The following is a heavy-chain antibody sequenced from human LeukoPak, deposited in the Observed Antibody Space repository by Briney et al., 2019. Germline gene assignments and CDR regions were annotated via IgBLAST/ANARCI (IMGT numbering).Heavy chain of an antibody. V-gene: IGHV1-69*05. CDR3: ARSSYYGQGSQYKGEKNWFDP. D-gene: IGHD3-10*01. CDR2: IIPIFGTA. J-gene: IGHJ5*02. CDR1: GGTFSSYA. Sequence: GASVKLSCKASGGTFSSYAISWVRQAPGQGLEWMGRIIPIFGTANYAQKFQGRVTITTDESTSTAYMELSSLRSEDTAGEYCARSSYYGQGSQYKGEKNWFDPWGKGPLVPVSS.